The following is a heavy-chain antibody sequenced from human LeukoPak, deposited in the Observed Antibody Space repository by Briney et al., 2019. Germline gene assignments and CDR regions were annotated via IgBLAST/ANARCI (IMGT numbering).Heavy chain of an antibody. D-gene: IGHD1-26*01. V-gene: IGHV3-21*01. Sequence: PGGSLRLSCAASGFTFSSYSMNWVRQAPGKGPEWVSSISSSSSYICYADSVKGRFTISRDNAKNSLYLQMNSLRAEDTAVYYCTRGLSTGSYNGGDYWGQGTLVTVSS. J-gene: IGHJ4*02. CDR3: TRGLSTGSYNGGDY. CDR2: ISSSSSYI. CDR1: GFTFSSYS.